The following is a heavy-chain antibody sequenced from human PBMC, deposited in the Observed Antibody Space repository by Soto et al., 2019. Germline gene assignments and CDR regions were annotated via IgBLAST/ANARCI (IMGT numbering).Heavy chain of an antibody. D-gene: IGHD2-2*01. V-gene: IGHV3-23*01. CDR2: IGTSAST. J-gene: IGHJ4*02. CDR1: GFTFSTFS. CDR3: ADLSRYCTSSNCD. Sequence: DVRLLESGGGLVQPGGPRRLPLPASGFTFSTFSMSWVRQAPGKGLGWVSTIGTSASTYYGNSVRGRFTISRDNSRNTLYLQMNSLRAEDTAVYYCADLSRYCTSSNCDWGQGTLVTVSS.